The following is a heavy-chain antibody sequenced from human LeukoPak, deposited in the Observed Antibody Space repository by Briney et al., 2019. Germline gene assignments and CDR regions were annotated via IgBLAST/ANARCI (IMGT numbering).Heavy chain of an antibody. CDR3: ASPNPRIAARPYYYYYMDV. D-gene: IGHD6-6*01. CDR2: ISSSSYI. CDR1: GFTFSIHS. V-gene: IGHV3-21*01. Sequence: PGGSLRLSCAASGFTFSIHSMNWVRQAPGKGLEWVSSISSSSYIYYADSVKGRFTISRDNAKNSLYLQMNSLRAEDTAVYYCASPNPRIAARPYYYYYMDVWGKGTTVTVSS. J-gene: IGHJ6*03.